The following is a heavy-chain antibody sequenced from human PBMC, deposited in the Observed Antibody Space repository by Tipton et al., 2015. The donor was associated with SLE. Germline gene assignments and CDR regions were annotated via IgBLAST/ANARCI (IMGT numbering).Heavy chain of an antibody. D-gene: IGHD1-26*01. J-gene: IGHJ3*02. V-gene: IGHV3-21*03. CDR1: GFTFSFYS. Sequence: GSLRLSCEASGFTFSFYSMNWVRQAPGKGLEWVSSISSRSTYINYADSVKGRFTISRDNAKNSLYLQMNSLRAEDTAVYYCATDGSYYGFNIWGQGTMVTVYS. CDR2: ISSRSTYI. CDR3: ATDGSYYGFNI.